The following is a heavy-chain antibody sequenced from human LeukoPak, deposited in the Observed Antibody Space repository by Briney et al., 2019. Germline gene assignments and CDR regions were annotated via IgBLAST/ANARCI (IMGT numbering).Heavy chain of an antibody. Sequence: SETLSLTCTVSGGSISSYYWSWIRQPPGKGLEWIGYIYYSGSTNYNPSLKSRVTISLDTSKNQFSLKLSSVTAADTAVYYCASGDYYGSGSYYPFDYWGQGTLVTVSS. CDR2: IYYSGST. J-gene: IGHJ4*02. CDR3: ASGDYYGSGSYYPFDY. D-gene: IGHD3-10*01. CDR1: GGSISSYY. V-gene: IGHV4-59*01.